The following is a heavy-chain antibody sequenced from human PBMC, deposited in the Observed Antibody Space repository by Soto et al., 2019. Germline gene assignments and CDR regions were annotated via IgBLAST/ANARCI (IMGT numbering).Heavy chain of an antibody. CDR3: TRKTPPTGMEV. J-gene: IGHJ6*02. CDR1: GFTLSSYD. Sequence: EVQLVESGGGLVQPGGSLRLSCAASGFTLSSYDIHWVRQATGEGLAWVSGIGSGGDTHYADSVKGRFIISREDGKNSLCLKMNNLRVGDTAVYYCTRKTPPTGMEVWGQGATVTVSS. CDR2: IGSGGDT. D-gene: IGHD3-9*01. V-gene: IGHV3-13*01.